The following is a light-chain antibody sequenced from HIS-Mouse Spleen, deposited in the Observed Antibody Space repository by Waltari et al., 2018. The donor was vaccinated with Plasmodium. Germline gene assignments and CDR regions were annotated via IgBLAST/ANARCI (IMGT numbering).Light chain of an antibody. V-gene: IGLV2-14*01. Sequence: PGQSITISCTGTSSDVGGYNYVSWYQQHPGKAPKLMIYEVSNRPSGVSNRFSGSKSGNTASLTIAGLQAEDEADYYCSSYTSSSTVVFGGGTKLTVL. CDR2: EVS. CDR3: SSYTSSSTVV. CDR1: SSDVGGYNY. J-gene: IGLJ2*01.